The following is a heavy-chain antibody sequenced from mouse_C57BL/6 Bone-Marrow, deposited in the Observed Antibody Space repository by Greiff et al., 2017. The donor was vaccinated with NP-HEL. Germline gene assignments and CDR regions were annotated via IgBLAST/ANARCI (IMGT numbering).Heavy chain of an antibody. CDR2: IDTNSGGT. D-gene: IGHD1-1*01. CDR3: AGYYYGSRGWYLDV. Sequence: VQLQQPGADLVKPGASVKLSCKASGYTFTSYWMHWVKQRPGRGLEWIGRIDTNSGGTKFNEKFKTQATLSVDKPTSTAYMQLSSLTSEDSAVYYCAGYYYGSRGWYLDVWGTGTTVTVSS. J-gene: IGHJ1*03. V-gene: IGHV1-72*01. CDR1: GYTFTSYW.